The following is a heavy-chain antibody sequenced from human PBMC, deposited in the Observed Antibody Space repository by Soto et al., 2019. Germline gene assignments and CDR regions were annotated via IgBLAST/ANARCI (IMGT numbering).Heavy chain of an antibody. CDR1: GFTFSSYA. D-gene: IGHD1-26*01. CDR3: AREGAWELRY. CDR2: ISYDGSNK. V-gene: IGHV3-30-3*01. J-gene: IGHJ4*02. Sequence: ESGGGVVQPGRSLRLSCAASGFTFSSYAMHWVRQAPGKGLEWVAVISYDGSNKYYADSVKGRFTISRDNSKNTLYLQMNSLRAEDTAVYYCAREGAWELRYWGQGTLVTVSS.